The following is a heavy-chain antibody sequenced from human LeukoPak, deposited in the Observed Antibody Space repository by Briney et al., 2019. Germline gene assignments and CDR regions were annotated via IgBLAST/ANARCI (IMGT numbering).Heavy chain of an antibody. CDR3: ARGYYDFWSGYYTPNWFDP. Sequence: SETLSLTCAVSGYSINNGYFWGWIRQPPGKGLEWIGNIYDSGNTYYNPSIKSRVTISVDTSKNQFSLKLSSVTAADTAVYYCARGYYDFWSGYYTPNWFDPWGQGTLVTVSS. V-gene: IGHV4-38-2*01. D-gene: IGHD3-3*01. CDR1: GYSINNGYF. J-gene: IGHJ5*02. CDR2: IYDSGNT.